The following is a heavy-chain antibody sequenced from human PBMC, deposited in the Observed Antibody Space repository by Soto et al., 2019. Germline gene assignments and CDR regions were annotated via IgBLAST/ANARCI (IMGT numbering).Heavy chain of an antibody. CDR3: PRDHINGWKFDY. Sequence: EVQLVESGGGLVQPGGSLRLSCAASGFTFSNYWMSWVRQAPGKGLEWVANIKQDGSQNYYVDSVKGRFTTSRDNTKNSFYLQMNSLRAEDTAVYYCPRDHINGWKFDYWGRGTLVTVSS. CDR1: GFTFSNYW. D-gene: IGHD6-19*01. CDR2: IKQDGSQN. V-gene: IGHV3-7*01. J-gene: IGHJ4*02.